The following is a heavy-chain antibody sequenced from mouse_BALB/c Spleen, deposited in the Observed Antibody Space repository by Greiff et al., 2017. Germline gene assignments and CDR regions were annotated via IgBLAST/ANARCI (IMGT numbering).Heavy chain of an antibody. CDR1: GFNIKDTY. Sequence: EVQRVESGAELVKPGASVKLSCTASGFNIKDTYMHWVKQRPEQGLEWIGRIDPANGNTKYDPKFQGKATITADTSSNTAYLQLSSLTSEDTAVYYCASRDGFAYWGQGTLVTVSA. V-gene: IGHV14-3*02. J-gene: IGHJ3*01. CDR3: ASRDGFAY. CDR2: IDPANGNT. D-gene: IGHD3-3*01.